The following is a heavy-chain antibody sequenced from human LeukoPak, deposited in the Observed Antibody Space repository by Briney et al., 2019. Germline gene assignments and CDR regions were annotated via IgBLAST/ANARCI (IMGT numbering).Heavy chain of an antibody. Sequence: GGSLRLSCAASGFTVSSNYMSWVRQAPGKGLEWVSVIYSGGSTYYADSVKGRFTISRDNSKNTLYLQMNSLRAEDTAVYYCARDSISGAVAGYYFDYWGQGILVTVSS. D-gene: IGHD6-19*01. CDR2: IYSGGST. CDR1: GFTVSSNY. J-gene: IGHJ4*02. CDR3: ARDSISGAVAGYYFDY. V-gene: IGHV3-53*01.